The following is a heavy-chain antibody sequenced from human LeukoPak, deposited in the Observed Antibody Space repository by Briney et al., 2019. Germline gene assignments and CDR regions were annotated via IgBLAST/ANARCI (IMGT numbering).Heavy chain of an antibody. CDR1: GFSFSSYA. J-gene: IGHJ5*02. V-gene: IGHV3-23*01. CDR3: VRGVGVSRFNYLDP. Sequence: QRGGSLRLSCAASGFSFSSYAMSWVRQAPGKGLEWVSAISESGGYTNYADSVKGRFTVSRDNSKNTLYLQMNSLRDDDTAVYYCVRGVGVSRFNYLDPWGQGTLVIVSS. D-gene: IGHD1-7*01. CDR2: ISESGGYT.